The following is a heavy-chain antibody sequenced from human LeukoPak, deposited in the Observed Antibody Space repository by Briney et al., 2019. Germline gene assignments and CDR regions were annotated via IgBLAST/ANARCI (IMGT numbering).Heavy chain of an antibody. CDR2: FDPEDGET. V-gene: IGHV1-24*01. Sequence: GASVKVSCKVSGYTHTELSMHWVRQAPGKGLEWMGGFDPEDGETIYAQKFQGRVTMTEDTSTDAAYMELSSLRSEDTAVYYCATEVAGTVARVGWGQGTLVTVSS. J-gene: IGHJ4*02. CDR3: ATEVAGTVARVG. D-gene: IGHD6-19*01. CDR1: GYTHTELS.